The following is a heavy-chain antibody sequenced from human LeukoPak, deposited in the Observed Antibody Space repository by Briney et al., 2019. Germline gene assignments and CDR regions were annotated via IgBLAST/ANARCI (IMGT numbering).Heavy chain of an antibody. Sequence: GGSLRLSCAASGFNLNDYYMSWVRQAPGKGLEWVSVIYSGGSTYYADSVKGRFTISRDNSKNTLYLQMNSLRAEDTAVYYCARAGVGAYTPFDYWGQGTLVTVSS. V-gene: IGHV3-66*01. D-gene: IGHD1-26*01. CDR1: GFNLNDYY. J-gene: IGHJ4*02. CDR3: ARAGVGAYTPFDY. CDR2: IYSGGST.